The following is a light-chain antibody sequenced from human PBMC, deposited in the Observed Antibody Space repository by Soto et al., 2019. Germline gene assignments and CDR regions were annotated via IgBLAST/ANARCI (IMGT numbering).Light chain of an antibody. CDR2: GAS. Sequence: ELVVTQSPALLSVSPGERVTLSCRASQSVISSLAWYQQKLGQAPRLLIYGASTRATGIPATFGGSGHGTEFFLTISSMQSEDFSMFYCQHYNNGFGTFGGGTKVEIK. CDR3: QHYNNGFGT. V-gene: IGKV3-15*01. J-gene: IGKJ4*01. CDR1: QSVISS.